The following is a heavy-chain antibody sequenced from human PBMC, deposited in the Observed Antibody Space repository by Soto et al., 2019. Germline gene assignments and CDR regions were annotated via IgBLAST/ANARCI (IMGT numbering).Heavy chain of an antibody. CDR1: GGSISSGGYY. Sequence: SETLSLTCTVSGGSISSGGYYWSWIRQHPGKGLEWIGYIHYSGNTKYSPSLKSRVTMSVDTSKNHFSLKLISVTTADTAVYFCAREGNLGRWIQPLDSWGQGTLVTVSS. CDR2: IHYSGNT. CDR3: AREGNLGRWIQPLDS. V-gene: IGHV4-61*03. J-gene: IGHJ4*02. D-gene: IGHD2-2*03.